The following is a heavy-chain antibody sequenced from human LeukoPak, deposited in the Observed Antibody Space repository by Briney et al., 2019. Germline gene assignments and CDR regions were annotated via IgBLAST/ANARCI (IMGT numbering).Heavy chain of an antibody. CDR3: AIAAAATEAFDI. J-gene: IGHJ3*02. D-gene: IGHD6-13*01. Sequence: PGGSLRLSCSASGFTFSSYVMHWVRQAPGKGLEHISVISSNGGSTYYADSVKGGFTISRDNSKNTLYLQISSLRAEDTAVYYCAIAAAATEAFDIWGQGTMVTVSS. CDR1: GFTFSSYV. CDR2: ISSNGGST. V-gene: IGHV3-64D*06.